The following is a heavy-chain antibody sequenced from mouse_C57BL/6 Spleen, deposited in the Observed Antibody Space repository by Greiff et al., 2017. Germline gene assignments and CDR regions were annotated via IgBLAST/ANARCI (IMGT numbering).Heavy chain of an antibody. V-gene: IGHV1-64*01. CDR3: ARESHYYAMDY. Sequence: QVQLQQPGAELVKPGASVTLSCKASGYTFPSYWMPWVKQRPGQGLEWIGMIHPHSGSTNYNEKFKSKATLTVDKSSSTAYMQRSSLTSEDSAVYYCARESHYYAMDYWGQGTSVTVSS. J-gene: IGHJ4*01. CDR2: IHPHSGST. CDR1: GYTFPSYW.